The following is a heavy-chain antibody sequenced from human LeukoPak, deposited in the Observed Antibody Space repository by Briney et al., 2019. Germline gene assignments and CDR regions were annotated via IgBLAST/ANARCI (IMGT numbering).Heavy chain of an antibody. V-gene: IGHV4-61*02. CDR2: IYSSSGST. Sequence: SETLSLTCTVSGGSISSGSYYWSWIRQPAGKGLEWLGRIYSSSGSTNYNPSLKSRVTISVDTPKNQFSLKLSSVTAADTAVYYCARHKDDYGGNSVQFDYWGQGTLVTVSS. CDR1: GGSISSGSYY. D-gene: IGHD4-23*01. CDR3: ARHKDDYGGNSVQFDY. J-gene: IGHJ4*02.